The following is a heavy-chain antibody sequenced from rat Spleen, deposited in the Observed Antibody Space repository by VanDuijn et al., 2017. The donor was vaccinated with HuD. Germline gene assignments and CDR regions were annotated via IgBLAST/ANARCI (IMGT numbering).Heavy chain of an antibody. CDR3: TTMGNYFNY. Sequence: EVQLVESDGGLVQPGRSLKLSCAASGFTFSDYYMAWVRQAPTKGLEWVATISYDGSSTYYRDSVKGRFTISRDNAKSTLYLQMDSLRSEDTAPYYCTTMGNYFNYWGQGVMVTVSS. CDR1: GFTFSDYY. V-gene: IGHV5-20*01. J-gene: IGHJ2*01. D-gene: IGHD1-7*01. CDR2: ISYDGSST.